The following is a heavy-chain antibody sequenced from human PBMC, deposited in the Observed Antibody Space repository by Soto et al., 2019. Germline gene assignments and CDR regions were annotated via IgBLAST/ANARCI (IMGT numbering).Heavy chain of an antibody. CDR1: GGSFTSNSR. CDR2: IYRTGST. V-gene: IGHV4-4*02. J-gene: IGHJ4*02. CDR3: ASRDPGTSVDY. Sequence: SETLSLTCAVSGGSFTSNSRWTWVRQPPGQGLEWIGEIYRTGSTNYNPSLKSRVTISLDKSENQFSLKVTSLTAADTAVYYCASRDPGTSVDYWGQGTLVTVS. D-gene: IGHD1-7*01.